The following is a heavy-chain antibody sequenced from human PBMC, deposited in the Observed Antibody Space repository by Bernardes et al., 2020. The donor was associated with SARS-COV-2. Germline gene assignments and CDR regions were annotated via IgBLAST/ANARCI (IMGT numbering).Heavy chain of an antibody. V-gene: IGHV4-31*03. CDR3: ARDGPIAAAGFDY. CDR1: GCSISSDGNY. Sequence: LRLTCTISGCSISSDGNYWDWIPQHKGKDLEWIGYIYYRGYTYYNPSLKSRVSISINTSTNQFSLNLTSVTAADTAVYCCARDGPIAAAGFDYWGQGNMVTVSS. J-gene: IGHJ4*02. CDR2: IYYRGYT. D-gene: IGHD6-13*01.